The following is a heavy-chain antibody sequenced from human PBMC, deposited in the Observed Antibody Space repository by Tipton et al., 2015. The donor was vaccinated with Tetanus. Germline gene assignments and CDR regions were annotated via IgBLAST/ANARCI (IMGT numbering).Heavy chain of an antibody. CDR2: ITSSGANT. Sequence: SLRLSCAASGFTFNNYAMSWVRQAPGKGLEWVSVITSSGANTYYADSVKGRFIISRDNSKNTLYLQMNSLRAEDSAVYYCAKDRKATILLDFWGQGTLVTVSS. V-gene: IGHV3-23*01. CDR3: AKDRKATILLDF. D-gene: IGHD5-24*01. J-gene: IGHJ4*02. CDR1: GFTFNNYA.